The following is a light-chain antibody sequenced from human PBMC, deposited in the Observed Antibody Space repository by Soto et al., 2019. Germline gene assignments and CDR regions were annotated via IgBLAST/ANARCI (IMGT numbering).Light chain of an antibody. J-gene: IGKJ1*01. V-gene: IGKV3-20*01. CDR2: GAS. Sequence: EIVLTQTPGTLSLSPGARAPLSCRASQSVSSSYLAWYQQKSGQAPRLLIYGASSRATGIPDRFSGSGSGTDFTLTISRLQAEDSAVYFCQQYGSSRWTFGQGTKVDIK. CDR3: QQYGSSRWT. CDR1: QSVSSSY.